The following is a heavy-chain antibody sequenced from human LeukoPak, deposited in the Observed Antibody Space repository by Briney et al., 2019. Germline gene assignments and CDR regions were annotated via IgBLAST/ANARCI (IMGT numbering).Heavy chain of an antibody. J-gene: IGHJ4*02. D-gene: IGHD2-2*01. V-gene: IGHV4-34*01. Sequence: SETLSLTCAVYGGSFSGYYWSWIRQPPGRGLEWIGEINHSGSTNYNPPLKSRVTISVDTSKNQFSLKLSSVTAADTAVYYCASGGYCSSTSCYLFDYWGQGTLVTVSS. CDR3: ASGGYCSSTSCYLFDY. CDR2: INHSGST. CDR1: GGSFSGYY.